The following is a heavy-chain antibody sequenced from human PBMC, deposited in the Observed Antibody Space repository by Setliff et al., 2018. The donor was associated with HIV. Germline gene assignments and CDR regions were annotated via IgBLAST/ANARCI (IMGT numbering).Heavy chain of an antibody. Sequence: SCKASGYIFTDYYIHWVRQAPGQGLEWMGSMKTNSDTTFYAQRFQDRVTMTRDTSTNTVYMELSSLTAEDTALYFCVGERPGGLFEHWGQGALVTVSS. D-gene: IGHD3-10*01. CDR3: VGERPGGLFEH. CDR2: MKTNSDTT. V-gene: IGHV1-46*01. CDR1: GYIFTDYY. J-gene: IGHJ4*02.